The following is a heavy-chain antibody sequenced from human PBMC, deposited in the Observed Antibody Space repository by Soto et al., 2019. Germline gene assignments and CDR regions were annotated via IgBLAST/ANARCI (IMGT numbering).Heavy chain of an antibody. CDR1: GFTFSSYA. CDR2: ISSGGTNT. V-gene: IGHV3-23*01. D-gene: IGHD3-22*01. J-gene: IGHJ4*02. CDR3: VTGVYEIGGYYYDVFDH. Sequence: EVQLLESGGDLIQPGGSLRLSCVASGFTFSSYALSWVRQAPGQGLEWVSGISSGGTNTYYTDSVKGRFTVSRDDFKNTLYLQLDNLRAEDTAIYYCVTGVYEIGGYYYDVFDHWGQGTRVTVS.